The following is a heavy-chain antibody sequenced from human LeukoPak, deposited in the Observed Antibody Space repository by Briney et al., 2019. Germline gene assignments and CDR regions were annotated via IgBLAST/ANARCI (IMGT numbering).Heavy chain of an antibody. D-gene: IGHD3-22*01. CDR2: ISWNSGSI. Sequence: GRTLRPSCAASGFTSADDAMHRGPQAPGQGLEGGSGISWNSGSIVYADSVKGRFTISRDNAKTSLYLQMNSLSAEDTALYYCAKLPGYDSSGYPYYFDYWGQGTLVTVSS. J-gene: IGHJ4*02. CDR1: GFTSADDA. V-gene: IGHV3-9*02. CDR3: AKLPGYDSSGYPYYFDY.